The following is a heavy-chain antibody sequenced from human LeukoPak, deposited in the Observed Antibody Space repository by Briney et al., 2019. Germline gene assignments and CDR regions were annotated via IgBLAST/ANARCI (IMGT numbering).Heavy chain of an antibody. D-gene: IGHD3-22*01. J-gene: IGHJ5*02. V-gene: IGHV4-4*09. Sequence: PSETLSPTCTVSGGSISSYYWSWIRQPPGKGLEWIGYIYTSGSTNYNPSLKSRVTISVDTSKNQFSLKLSSVTAADTAVYYCARHGRLSYDSRFDPWGQGTLVTVSS. CDR2: IYTSGST. CDR1: GGSISSYY. CDR3: ARHGRLSYDSRFDP.